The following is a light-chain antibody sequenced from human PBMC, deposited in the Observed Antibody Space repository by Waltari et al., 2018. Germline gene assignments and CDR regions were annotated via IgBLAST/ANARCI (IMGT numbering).Light chain of an antibody. CDR3: QVWESSRGV. V-gene: IGLV3-21*02. CDR2: EDS. CDR1: HIGSKS. J-gene: IGLJ3*02. Sequence: SYVLTQSPSVSVAPGQTAQIPCWGKHIGSKSVHWYQHKSGQAPVLVAYEDSGRPSGIPQRFSGSNAENTATRTISRVEAGDEADYYCQVWESSRGVFGGGTNLTVL.